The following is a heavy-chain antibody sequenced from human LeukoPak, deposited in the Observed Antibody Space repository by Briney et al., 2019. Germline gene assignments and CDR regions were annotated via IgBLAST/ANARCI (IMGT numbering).Heavy chain of an antibody. CDR1: GYTFTSYG. D-gene: IGHD2-21*02. Sequence: ASVKVSCKASGYTFTSYGISWVRQAAGQGLEWMGWISAYSGNTNYAQKLQGRVTMTTDTSTSTAYMELRSLRSDDTAVYYCARGPLAYCGGDCPSPLDYWGQGTLVTVSS. CDR2: ISAYSGNT. CDR3: ARGPLAYCGGDCPSPLDY. J-gene: IGHJ4*02. V-gene: IGHV1-18*01.